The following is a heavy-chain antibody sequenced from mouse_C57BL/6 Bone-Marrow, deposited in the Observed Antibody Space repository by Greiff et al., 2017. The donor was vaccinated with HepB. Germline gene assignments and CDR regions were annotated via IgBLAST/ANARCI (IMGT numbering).Heavy chain of an antibody. J-gene: IGHJ3*01. CDR1: GFNIKNTY. Sequence: EVQLQQSVAELVRPGASVKLSCTASGFNIKNTYMHWVKQRPEQGLEWIGRIDPANGNTKYAPKFQGKATITADTSSNTAYLQLSSLTSEDTALYYCARSLTGTRTWFAYWGQGTLVTVSA. D-gene: IGHD4-1*01. CDR3: ARSLTGTRTWFAY. CDR2: IDPANGNT. V-gene: IGHV14-3*01.